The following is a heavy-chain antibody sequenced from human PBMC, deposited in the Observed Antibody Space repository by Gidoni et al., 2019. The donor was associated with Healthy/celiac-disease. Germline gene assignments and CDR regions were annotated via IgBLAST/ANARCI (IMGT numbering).Heavy chain of an antibody. CDR2: IYYSGST. Sequence: QLQLQESGPGLVKPSETLSLTCTVSGGSISSSSYYWGWIRQPPGKGLEWIGSIYYSGSTYYNPSLKSRVTISVDTSKNQFSLKLSSVTAADTAVYYCAVWFGEGYFDYWGQGTLVTVSS. J-gene: IGHJ4*02. CDR1: GGSISSSSYY. D-gene: IGHD3-10*01. CDR3: AVWFGEGYFDY. V-gene: IGHV4-39*07.